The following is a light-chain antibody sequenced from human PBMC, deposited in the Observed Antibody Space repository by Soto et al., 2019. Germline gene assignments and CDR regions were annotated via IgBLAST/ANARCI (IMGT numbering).Light chain of an antibody. CDR3: QQYGSSPTT. J-gene: IGKJ1*01. CDR2: GAS. V-gene: IGKV3-20*01. Sequence: EIVLTQSPGTLSLSLGERATLSCRASQSVSSTYLAWYQQKPGQAPRLLIYGASSRASGIPDRFSGSGSGTDFTLAISRLEPEDFAVYYCQQYGSSPTTFGQGTKVDNK. CDR1: QSVSSTY.